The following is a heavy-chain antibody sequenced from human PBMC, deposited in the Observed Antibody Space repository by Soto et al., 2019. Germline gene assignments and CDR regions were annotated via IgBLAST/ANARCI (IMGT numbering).Heavy chain of an antibody. D-gene: IGHD2-2*02. CDR2: ISAYNGNT. CDR3: ARDRVVVVPSAIYYYYYGMDV. V-gene: IGHV1-18*04. Sequence: ASTKVPCNASVYTFTSNGICWVRPANGQGLEWMGWISAYNGNTNYAQKLQGRVTMTTDTSTSTAYMELRSRRSDDTAVYYCARDRVVVVPSAIYYYYYGMDVWGQGTTVSGS. J-gene: IGHJ6*02. CDR1: VYTFTSNG.